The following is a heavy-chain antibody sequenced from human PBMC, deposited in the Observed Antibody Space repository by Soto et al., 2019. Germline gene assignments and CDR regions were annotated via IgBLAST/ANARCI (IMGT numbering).Heavy chain of an antibody. CDR1: GFTLTSAD. V-gene: IGHV1-58*01. CDR2: IVGGSGST. D-gene: IGHD3-3*01. CDR3: APDWSNRRFDF. Sequence: QMPLVQSGPEVKKPGTSVKVSCKASGFTLTSADVQWVRQTRGQRHEWMGWIVGGSGSTNYAQQFQGRPDITRDMSTSTVDMELSSLGSADEDAYYYAPDWSNRRFDFLGQGTLVTVSS. J-gene: IGHJ4*02.